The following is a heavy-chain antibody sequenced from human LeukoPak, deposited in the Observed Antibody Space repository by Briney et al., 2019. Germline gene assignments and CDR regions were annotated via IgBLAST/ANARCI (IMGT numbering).Heavy chain of an antibody. CDR1: GGSISSSSYY. V-gene: IGHV4-39*01. CDR3: ARVLIAVDAFDI. D-gene: IGHD6-19*01. CDR2: IYYSGST. Sequence: SETLSLTCTVSGGSISSSSYYWGWIRQPPGKGLEWIGSIYYSGSTYYNPPLKSRVTISVDTSKNQFSLKLSSVTAADTAVYYCARVLIAVDAFDIWGQGIMVTVSS. J-gene: IGHJ3*02.